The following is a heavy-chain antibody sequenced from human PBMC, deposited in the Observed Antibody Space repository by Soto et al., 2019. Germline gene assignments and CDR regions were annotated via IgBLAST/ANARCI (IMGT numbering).Heavy chain of an antibody. Sequence: SETLSLTCTVSGGSISSGGNYWSWIRQHPGKGLEWIGNIYYSGRTYYNPSLKSRVTISVDTSKNQFSLQLRSVTAADTAVYYCAFLRRDDYNYDHWGPGTRVTVPS. D-gene: IGHD4-4*01. CDR3: AFLRRDDYNYDH. J-gene: IGHJ4*02. V-gene: IGHV4-39*01. CDR2: IYYSGRT. CDR1: GGSISSGGNY.